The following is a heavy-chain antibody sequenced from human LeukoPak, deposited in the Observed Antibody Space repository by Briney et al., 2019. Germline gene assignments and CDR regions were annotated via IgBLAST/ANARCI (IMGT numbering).Heavy chain of an antibody. CDR1: GFTFSIYG. V-gene: IGHV3-33*01. J-gene: IGHJ6*02. Sequence: PGGSLRLSCGASGFTFSIYGMHWVRQAPGKGPEWVAVIWFDGSNKYYADSVKCRFTISRDNSKNTLYLKINSLRAEDTAVYYCARANYGSGSNYYYGLDVWGQGTTVTVSS. CDR2: IWFDGSNK. CDR3: ARANYGSGSNYYYGLDV. D-gene: IGHD3-10*01.